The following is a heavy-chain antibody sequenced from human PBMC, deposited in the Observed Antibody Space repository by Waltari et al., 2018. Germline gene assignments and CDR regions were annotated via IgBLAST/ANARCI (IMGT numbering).Heavy chain of an antibody. Sequence: QLQLQESGPELVKPSETLSLTCSVSGDSVSSNNSYWGWIRQPPGKGLEWIGTISYSGSTNYNPSLKSRVTISVDTSKNQFSRKLSSVTAADTAVYYCARRSFLAARGYCDYWGQGTLVTVAS. D-gene: IGHD6-6*01. CDR3: ARRSFLAARGYCDY. CDR1: GDSVSSNNSY. CDR2: ISYSGST. V-gene: IGHV4-39*07. J-gene: IGHJ4*02.